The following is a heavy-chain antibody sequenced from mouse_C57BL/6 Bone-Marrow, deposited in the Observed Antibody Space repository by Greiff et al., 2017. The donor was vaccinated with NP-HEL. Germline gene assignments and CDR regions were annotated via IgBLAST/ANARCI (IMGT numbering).Heavy chain of an antibody. CDR2: INPNNGGT. V-gene: IGHV1-18*01. CDR3: ARACITTVVAKGYFDV. D-gene: IGHD1-1*01. CDR1: GYTFTDYN. J-gene: IGHJ1*03. Sequence: VQLQQSGPELVKPGASVKIPCKASGYTFTDYNMDWVKQSHGKSLEWIGDINPNNGGTIYNQKFKGKATLTADKSSSTAYMELRSLTSEDTAVYYCARACITTVVAKGYFDVWGTGTTVTVSS.